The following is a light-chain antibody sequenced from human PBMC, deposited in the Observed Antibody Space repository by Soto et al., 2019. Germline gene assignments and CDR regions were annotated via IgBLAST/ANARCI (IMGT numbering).Light chain of an antibody. CDR3: SSYAGSNIVV. CDR1: SSDVGGYKY. J-gene: IGLJ2*01. CDR2: EVS. Sequence: QSVLTQPPSASGSPGQSVTISCTGTSSDVGGYKYVSWYQQHPGKAPKLMIYEVSKRPSGVPDRFSGSKSGNTASLTVSGLQAEDDADYYCSSYAGSNIVVFGGGTKLTVL. V-gene: IGLV2-8*01.